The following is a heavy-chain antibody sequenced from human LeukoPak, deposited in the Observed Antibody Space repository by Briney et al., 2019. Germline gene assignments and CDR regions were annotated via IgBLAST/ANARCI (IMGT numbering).Heavy chain of an antibody. CDR2: ISSSSSYI. J-gene: IGHJ6*02. V-gene: IGHV3-21*01. CDR1: GFTFSSYS. Sequence: GGSLGLSCAASGFTFSSYSMNWVRQAPGKGLEWVSSISSSSSYIYYADSVKGRFTISRDNAKNSLYLQMNSLRAEDTAVYYCARDDKIVVVVAATRDYYYGMDVWGQGTTVTVSS. D-gene: IGHD2-15*01. CDR3: ARDDKIVVVVAATRDYYYGMDV.